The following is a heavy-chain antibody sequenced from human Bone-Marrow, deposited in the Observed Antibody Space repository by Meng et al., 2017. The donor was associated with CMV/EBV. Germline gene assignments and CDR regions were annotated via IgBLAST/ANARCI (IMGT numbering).Heavy chain of an antibody. D-gene: IGHD2-2*01. Sequence: SETLSLTCAISGDSVSSNSAAWNWIRQSPSRGLEWLGRTYYRSKWYNDYAVSVKSRITINPDTSKNQFSLQLNSVTPEDTAVYYCARLAPKGYCSSTSCYWWFDPWGQGTLVTVSS. CDR1: GDSVSSNSAA. V-gene: IGHV6-1*01. CDR3: ARLAPKGYCSSTSCYWWFDP. CDR2: TYYRSKWYN. J-gene: IGHJ5*02.